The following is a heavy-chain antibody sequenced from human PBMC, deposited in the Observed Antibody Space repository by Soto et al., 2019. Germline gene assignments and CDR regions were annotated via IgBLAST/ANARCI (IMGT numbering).Heavy chain of an antibody. CDR2: IYPGDSDT. CDR1: GYSFTSYW. J-gene: IGHJ6*02. Sequence: GESLKISCKGSGYSFTSYWIGWVRQMPGKGLEWMGIIYPGDSDTRYSPSFQGQVTISADKSISTAYLQWSSLKASDTAMYYCARQVRFAVVVPAANDYYYGMDVWGQGTTVTVSS. V-gene: IGHV5-51*01. CDR3: ARQVRFAVVVPAANDYYYGMDV. D-gene: IGHD2-2*01.